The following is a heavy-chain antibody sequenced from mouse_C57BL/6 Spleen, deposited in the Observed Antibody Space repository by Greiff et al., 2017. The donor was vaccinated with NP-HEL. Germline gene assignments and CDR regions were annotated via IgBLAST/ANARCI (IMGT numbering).Heavy chain of an antibody. D-gene: IGHD2-3*01. J-gene: IGHJ2*01. CDR1: GFTFSDYG. CDR3: ARDYDAGFDY. V-gene: IGHV5-17*01. Sequence: EVKLMESGGGLVKPGGSLKLSCAASGFTFSDYGMHWVRQAPEQGLEWVAYISSGSSTIYYADTVKGRFTISRDNAKNTLFLQMTSLRSEDTAMYYCARDYDAGFDYWGQGTTLTVSS. CDR2: ISSGSSTI.